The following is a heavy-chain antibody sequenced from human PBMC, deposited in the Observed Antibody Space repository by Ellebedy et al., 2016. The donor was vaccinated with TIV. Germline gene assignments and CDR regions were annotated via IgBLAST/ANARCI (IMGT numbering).Heavy chain of an antibody. D-gene: IGHD2-15*01. Sequence: GGSLRLSXAAFGFALSNSAMHWVRQAPGKGLEWVAVISQDRDDKYYVDSVKGRFTISADNSKNTLYLQMDSLRAEDTALYYCARQAGSRDYYYNYLDVWGNGTAVTVSS. CDR2: ISQDRDDK. CDR3: ARQAGSRDYYYNYLDV. V-gene: IGHV3-30-3*01. J-gene: IGHJ6*03. CDR1: GFALSNSA.